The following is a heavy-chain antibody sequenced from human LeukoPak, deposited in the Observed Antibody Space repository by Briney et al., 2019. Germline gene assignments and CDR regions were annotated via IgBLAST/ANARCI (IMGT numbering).Heavy chain of an antibody. CDR1: SGSFSGYF. CDR2: INHSGST. CDR3: ARGVAFVD. D-gene: IGHD2-21*01. V-gene: IGHV4-34*01. Sequence: SETLSLTCAVYSGSFSGYFWSWIRQPPGKGLEWIGEINHSGSTNYNPSLKSRVTISVDTSKNQFSLKLSSVTAADTAVYYCARGVAFVDWGQGTLVTVSS. J-gene: IGHJ4*02.